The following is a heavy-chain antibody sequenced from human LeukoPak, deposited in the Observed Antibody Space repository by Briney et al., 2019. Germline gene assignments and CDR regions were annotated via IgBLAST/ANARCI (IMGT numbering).Heavy chain of an antibody. CDR2: IKQDGSEK. CDR1: GFTFSSYW. CDR3: ARAGAAGTGVYYYYGMDV. Sequence: PGGSLRLSCAASGFTFSSYWMSWVRQAPGKGLEGVANIKQDGSEKYYVDSVKGRFTISRDNAKNSLYLQMNSLRAEDTAVYYCARAGAAGTGVYYYYGMDVWGQGTTVTVSS. V-gene: IGHV3-7*01. D-gene: IGHD6-13*01. J-gene: IGHJ6*02.